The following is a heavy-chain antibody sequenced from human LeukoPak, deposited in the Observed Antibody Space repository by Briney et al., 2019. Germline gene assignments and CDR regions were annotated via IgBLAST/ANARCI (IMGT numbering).Heavy chain of an antibody. Sequence: PSETLSLTCIVSGGSISSGSYSWVWIRQPPGKGLEWIGEINHSGSTNYNPSLKSRFTISVDTSKNQFSLKLSSVTAADTAVYYCARCHSSSWLHYYYGMDVWGQGTTVTVSS. CDR2: INHSGST. V-gene: IGHV4-39*07. CDR1: GGSISSGSYS. J-gene: IGHJ6*02. D-gene: IGHD6-13*01. CDR3: ARCHSSSWLHYYYGMDV.